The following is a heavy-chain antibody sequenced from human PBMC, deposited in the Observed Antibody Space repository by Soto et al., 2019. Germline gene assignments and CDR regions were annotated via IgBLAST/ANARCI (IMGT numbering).Heavy chain of an antibody. V-gene: IGHV3-21*01. CDR1: GFTFSSYS. CDR3: ARGGEGFDP. J-gene: IGHJ5*02. D-gene: IGHD3-3*01. Sequence: EVQLLESGGGLVKPGGSLRLSCAASGFTFSSYSMNWVRQAPGKGLEWVASISNNIYYADSVQGRFTISRDNAKNSLYLEMHGLRAEDTDVYYCARGGEGFDPWGQVTLVTVSS. CDR2: ISNNI.